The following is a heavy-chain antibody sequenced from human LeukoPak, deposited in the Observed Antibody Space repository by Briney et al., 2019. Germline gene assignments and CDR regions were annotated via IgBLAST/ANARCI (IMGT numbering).Heavy chain of an antibody. CDR2: ISGSGGST. D-gene: IGHD3-9*01. Sequence: GGSLRLSCAASGFTFSSYAMSWVRQAPGKGLEWVSAISGSGGSTYYADSVRGRFTISRDNSKNTLYLQMNSLRAEDTAVYYCAKDRLHLMGRYFDLLDAFDIWGQGTMVTVSS. CDR1: GFTFSSYA. CDR3: AKDRLHLMGRYFDLLDAFDI. V-gene: IGHV3-23*01. J-gene: IGHJ3*02.